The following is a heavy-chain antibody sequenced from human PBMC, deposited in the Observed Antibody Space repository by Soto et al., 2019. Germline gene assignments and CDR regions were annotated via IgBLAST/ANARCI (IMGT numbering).Heavy chain of an antibody. D-gene: IGHD1-26*01. V-gene: IGHV1-69*13. J-gene: IGHJ4*02. CDR2: IIPIFGTA. CDR3: ARDRYSGSYNRSFDY. CDR1: GGTFSSYA. Sequence: ASVKVSCKASGGTFSSYAISWVRQAPGQGLEWMGGIIPIFGTANYAQKFQGRVTITADESTSTAYMELSSLRSEDTAVYYCARDRYSGSYNRSFDYWGQGTLVTVSS.